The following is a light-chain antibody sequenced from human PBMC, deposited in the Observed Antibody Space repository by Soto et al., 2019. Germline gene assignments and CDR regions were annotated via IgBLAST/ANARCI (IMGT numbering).Light chain of an antibody. CDR1: GSDVGGYNY. Sequence: QSVLTQPASVSGSPGQSITISCTGTGSDVGGYNYVSWYQQHPGKAPKLMIYEVSNRPSGVSNRFSGPKSGNTASLTISGLQAEDEADYYCSSYTSSSTSYVFGTGTKVTVL. CDR3: SSYTSSSTSYV. J-gene: IGLJ1*01. CDR2: EVS. V-gene: IGLV2-14*01.